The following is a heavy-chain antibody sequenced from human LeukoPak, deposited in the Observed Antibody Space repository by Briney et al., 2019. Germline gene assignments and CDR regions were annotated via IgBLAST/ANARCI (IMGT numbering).Heavy chain of an antibody. D-gene: IGHD3-10*01. J-gene: IGHJ3*02. CDR1: GYTFTSYY. CDR2: INPNSGGT. CDR3: ARVRTRDPLWFGELLTDPGAFDI. Sequence: GASVKVSCKASGYTFTSYYMHWVRQAPGQGLEWMGWINPNSGGTNYAQKFQGRVTMTRDTSISTAYMELSRLRSDDTAVYYCARVRTRDPLWFGELLTDPGAFDIWGQGTMVTVSS. V-gene: IGHV1-2*02.